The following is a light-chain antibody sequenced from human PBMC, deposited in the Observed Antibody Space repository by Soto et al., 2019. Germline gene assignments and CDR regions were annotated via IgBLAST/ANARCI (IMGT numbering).Light chain of an antibody. V-gene: IGKV3-20*01. Sequence: EIVLTQSPGTLSLSPGERATLSCRASQSVSSSYLAWYQQKPGQTPRFLISGASSRATGLPHRFSASGSGTDFTLTISRLEPEDFAVYYCQQYGSSPLYTFGQGTKLEIK. CDR1: QSVSSSY. J-gene: IGKJ2*01. CDR2: GAS. CDR3: QQYGSSPLYT.